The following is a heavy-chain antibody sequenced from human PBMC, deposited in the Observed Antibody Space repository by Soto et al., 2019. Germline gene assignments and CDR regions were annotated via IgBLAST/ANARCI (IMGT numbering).Heavy chain of an antibody. J-gene: IGHJ4*02. CDR1: GFTVSSYH. CDR3: TRVYSSSYHYFDY. CDR2: IYSAGSA. Sequence: GGSLRLSCAASGFTVSSYHMSWVRQAPGKGLEWVSIIYSAGSADFADSVKGRFTISRDNSKNTLYLQMSSLRAEDTAVYYCTRVYSSSYHYFDYWGQGTLVTVSS. V-gene: IGHV3-66*01. D-gene: IGHD6-13*01.